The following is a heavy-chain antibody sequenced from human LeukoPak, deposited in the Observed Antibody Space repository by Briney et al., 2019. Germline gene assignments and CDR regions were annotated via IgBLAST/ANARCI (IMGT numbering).Heavy chain of an antibody. CDR1: GYIFTSYW. D-gene: IGHD4-17*01. CDR2: IYPGDSDT. J-gene: IGHJ5*02. CDR3: ARRGTVTTPWFDP. Sequence: GESLKISCKGSGYIFTSYWIGWVRQMPGKGLEWMGIIYPGDSDTRYSPSFQGQVTISADKSISTAYLQWSSLKASDTAMYYCARRGTVTTPWFDPWGQGTLVTVSS. V-gene: IGHV5-51*01.